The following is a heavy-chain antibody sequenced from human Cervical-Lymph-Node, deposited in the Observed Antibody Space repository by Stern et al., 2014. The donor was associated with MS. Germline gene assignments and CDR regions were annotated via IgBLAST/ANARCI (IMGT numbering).Heavy chain of an antibody. D-gene: IGHD1-14*01. CDR3: ARHGGPNWNHEAHNWFDP. V-gene: IGHV5-51*01. CDR2: LYPGNSDT. J-gene: IGHJ5*02. Sequence: VQLVESGAEVKKPGESLKISCKGSEYNFNTHWIAWVRQMPGKGLEWLGNLYPGNSDTRYNPSLQGQVSISADKSITTAYLHLSSLKASDSAIYYCARHGGPNWNHEAHNWFDPWGQGTLVTVSS. CDR1: EYNFNTHW.